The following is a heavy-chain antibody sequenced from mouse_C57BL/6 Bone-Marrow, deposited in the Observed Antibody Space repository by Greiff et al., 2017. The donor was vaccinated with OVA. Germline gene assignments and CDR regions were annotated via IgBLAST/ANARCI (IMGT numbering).Heavy chain of an antibody. CDR1: GSAFTNYL. V-gene: IGHV1-54*01. D-gene: IGHD1-1*01. Sequence: VQLQESGAELVRPGTSVKVSCKASGSAFTNYLIEWVKPRPGQGLEWIGVINPGSGGTNYTEQFKGKETLTADKSSSTAYMQLSSLTSEDSAVYFWARSEYYGSRGAYWGQGTLVTVSA. J-gene: IGHJ3*01. CDR3: ARSEYYGSRGAY. CDR2: INPGSGGT.